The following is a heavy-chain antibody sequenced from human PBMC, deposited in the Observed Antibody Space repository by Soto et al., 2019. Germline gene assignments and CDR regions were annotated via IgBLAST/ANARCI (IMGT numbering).Heavy chain of an antibody. CDR3: ARDRGPSSGYYPYWFGP. Sequence: QVQLVQSGAEVKKPGSSVKVSCKASGGTFSSYAITWVRQAPGQGLEWMGGIIPIFGTANYAQKFQARVSSTAEESRRTAYMELSSRRSEDTAVYYCARDRGPSSGYYPYWFGPRGQGTLVTVSS. V-gene: IGHV1-69*12. J-gene: IGHJ5*02. CDR1: GGTFSSYA. CDR2: IIPIFGTA. D-gene: IGHD3-22*01.